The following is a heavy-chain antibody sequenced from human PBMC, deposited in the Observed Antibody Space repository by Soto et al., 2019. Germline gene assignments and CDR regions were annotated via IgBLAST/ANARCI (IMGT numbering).Heavy chain of an antibody. Sequence: PSETLSLTCTVSGASISSGDYYWSWIRQPPGKGLEWIGYIYYNGNTYYNPSLKSRVTISVDTSENQFSLKLSSVTAADTAVYFCARGRTCRSSSSDSWGQGTMVTVPS. CDR2: IYYNGNT. CDR3: ARGRTCRSSSSDS. V-gene: IGHV4-30-4*01. J-gene: IGHJ4*02. CDR1: GASISSGDYY. D-gene: IGHD6-6*01.